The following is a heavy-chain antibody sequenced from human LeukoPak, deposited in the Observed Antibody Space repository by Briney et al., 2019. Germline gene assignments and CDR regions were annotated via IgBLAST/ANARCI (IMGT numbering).Heavy chain of an antibody. CDR2: IYYSGST. Sequence: SETLSLTCTVFGGSISSSSYYWGWIRQPPGKGLEWIGSIYYSGSTYYNPSLKSRVTISVDTSKNQFSLKLSSVTAADTAVYYCARGIRYFDWSNWFDPWGQGTLVTVSS. J-gene: IGHJ5*02. D-gene: IGHD3-9*01. V-gene: IGHV4-39*07. CDR3: ARGIRYFDWSNWFDP. CDR1: GGSISSSSYY.